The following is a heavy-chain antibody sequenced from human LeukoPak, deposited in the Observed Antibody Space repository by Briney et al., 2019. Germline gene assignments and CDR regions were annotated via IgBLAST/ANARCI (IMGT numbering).Heavy chain of an antibody. V-gene: IGHV3-66*01. D-gene: IGHD6-19*01. J-gene: IGHJ4*02. CDR2: IYSAGST. Sequence: TSETLSLTCIVSGGSISSRSYYWDWIRQPPGKGLEWVSLIYSAGSTYYADSVKGRFTISRDNSKNTLYLQMNSLRAEDTAVYYCARDSSGWYSFDYWGQGTLVTVSS. CDR3: ARDSSGWYSFDY. CDR1: GGSISSRSYY.